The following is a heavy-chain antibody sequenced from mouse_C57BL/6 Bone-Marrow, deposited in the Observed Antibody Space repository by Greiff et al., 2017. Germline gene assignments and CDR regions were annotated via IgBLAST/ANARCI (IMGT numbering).Heavy chain of an antibody. J-gene: IGHJ2*01. Sequence: QVQLKQSGAELARPGASVKLSCKASGYTFTSYGISWVKQRTGQGLEWTGEIYPRSGNTYYNEKFKGKATLTADKSSSTAYMELRSLTSEDSAVYFCARWLLPFDYWGQGTTLTVSS. V-gene: IGHV1-81*01. CDR2: IYPRSGNT. D-gene: IGHD2-3*01. CDR3: ARWLLPFDY. CDR1: GYTFTSYG.